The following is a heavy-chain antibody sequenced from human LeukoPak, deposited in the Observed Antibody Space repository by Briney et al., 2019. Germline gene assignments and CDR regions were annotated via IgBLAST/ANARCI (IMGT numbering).Heavy chain of an antibody. V-gene: IGHV1-69*05. CDR2: IIPIFGTT. Sequence: SVKVSCKASGDTFRSYGINWVRQAPGQGLEWMGRIIPIFGTTNYAQKFQGRVTITTDESTSTAYMELSSLRAEDTALYYCARALYSNYYYYMDVWGKGTTVTVSS. D-gene: IGHD2-2*02. CDR3: ARALYSNYYYYMDV. CDR1: GDTFRSYG. J-gene: IGHJ6*03.